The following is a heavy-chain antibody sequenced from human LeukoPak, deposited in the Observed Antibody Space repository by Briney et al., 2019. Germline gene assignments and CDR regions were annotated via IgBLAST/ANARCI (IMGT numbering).Heavy chain of an antibody. CDR2: IRYDGGNK. J-gene: IGHJ4*02. CDR1: GFTFSSYG. CDR3: AKDSGTAMVNY. V-gene: IGHV3-30*02. Sequence: GGSLRLSCAASGFTFSSYGMHWVRQAPGKGLEWVAFIRYDGGNKYYADSVKGRFTISRDNSKNTLYLQMNSLRAEDTAVYYCAKDSGTAMVNYWGQGTLVTVSS. D-gene: IGHD5-18*01.